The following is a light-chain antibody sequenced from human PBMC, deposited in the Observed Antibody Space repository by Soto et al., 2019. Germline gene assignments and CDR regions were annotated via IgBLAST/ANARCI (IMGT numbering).Light chain of an antibody. J-gene: IGKJ4*01. CDR1: QGIRNA. V-gene: IGKV1-6*01. CDR3: LQDYDYPLT. Sequence: AIQMTQFPSSLSAPVGDRVTITCRASQGIRNALGWYQQKPGKAPKLLISAASTLQSGVPSRFSGSGFGTDFTLTISSLQPEDFATYYCLQDYDYPLTFGGGTKVEIK. CDR2: AAS.